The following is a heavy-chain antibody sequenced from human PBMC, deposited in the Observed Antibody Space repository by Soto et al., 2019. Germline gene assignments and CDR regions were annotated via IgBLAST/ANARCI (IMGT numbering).Heavy chain of an antibody. D-gene: IGHD3-10*01. CDR2: INHSGST. V-gene: IGHV4-34*01. CDR3: ARGEWFGELYAFDI. J-gene: IGHJ3*02. Sequence: PSETLSLTCAVYGGSFSGYYWSWIRQPPGKGLEWIGEINHSGSTNYNPSLKSRVTIPVDTSKNQFSLKLSSVTAADTAVYYCARGEWFGELYAFDIWGQGTMVT. CDR1: GGSFSGYY.